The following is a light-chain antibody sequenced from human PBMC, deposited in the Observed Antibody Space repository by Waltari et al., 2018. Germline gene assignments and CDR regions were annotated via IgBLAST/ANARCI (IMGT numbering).Light chain of an antibody. V-gene: IGKV3-15*01. CDR1: QRVSSN. CDR3: QQYNNWTRT. Sequence: EMVMTQSPATLSVSPGERATLSCRASQRVSSNLAWDEQKPGQAPRLLSYGASTRATGIPARFSGSGSGTEFTLTISSLPSEDLAVYYCQQYNNWTRTFGQGTKLEVK. CDR2: GAS. J-gene: IGKJ2*01.